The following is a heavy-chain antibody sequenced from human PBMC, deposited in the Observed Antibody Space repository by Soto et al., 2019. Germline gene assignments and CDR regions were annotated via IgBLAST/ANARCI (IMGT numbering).Heavy chain of an antibody. D-gene: IGHD6-13*01. CDR3: ASQAAARFDAFDI. CDR1: GFTFSSYS. CDR2: ISSSSSTI. J-gene: IGHJ3*02. V-gene: IGHV3-48*02. Sequence: GGSLRLSXAASGFTFSSYSMNWVRQAPGKGLEWVSYISSSSSTIYYADSVKGRFTISRDNAKNSLYLQMNSLRDEDTAVYYCASQAAARFDAFDIWGQGTMVTVSS.